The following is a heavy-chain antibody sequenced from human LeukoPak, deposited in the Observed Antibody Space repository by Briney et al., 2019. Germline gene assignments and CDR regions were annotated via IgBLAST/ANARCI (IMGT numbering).Heavy chain of an antibody. J-gene: IGHJ3*02. CDR3: ARDLFSWGTGTRDAFDI. CDR1: GGSISSYY. CDR2: IYTNAST. D-gene: IGHD1-1*01. V-gene: IGHV4-4*07. Sequence: SETLSLTSTVSGGSISSYYWSWIRQPAGKGLEWIGRIYTNASTNYNPSLKSRVTMSVDTSKNQFSLKLSSVTAADTAVYYCARDLFSWGTGTRDAFDIWGQGTMVTVSS.